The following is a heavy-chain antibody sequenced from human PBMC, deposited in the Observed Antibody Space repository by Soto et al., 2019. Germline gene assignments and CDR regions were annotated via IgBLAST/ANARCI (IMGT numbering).Heavy chain of an antibody. D-gene: IGHD1-1*01. Sequence: EMQLVESGGGLVQPGGSLRLSCAASGFIFSNYWMNWVRQAPGKGLEWVANIKQDGSETYYVDSVKGRFTISRDNAKNSLYLKMNGRRAEDTAVYYWARNARTLGVWGKGTTVTVPS. CDR2: IKQDGSET. J-gene: IGHJ6*04. CDR1: GFIFSNYW. V-gene: IGHV3-7*01. CDR3: ARNARTLGV.